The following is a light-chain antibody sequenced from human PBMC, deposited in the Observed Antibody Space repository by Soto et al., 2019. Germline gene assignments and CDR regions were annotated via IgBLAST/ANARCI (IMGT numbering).Light chain of an antibody. J-gene: IGKJ1*01. Sequence: DIMMTQSPSSLSASVGDRVTITCRASQSISSYLNWYQQKPGKAPKLLIYDASSLESGVPSRFSGSGSGTEFTLTISSLQPEDFASYYCQQYNSYSTFGQGTKVDIK. CDR1: QSISSY. CDR3: QQYNSYST. V-gene: IGKV1-5*01. CDR2: DAS.